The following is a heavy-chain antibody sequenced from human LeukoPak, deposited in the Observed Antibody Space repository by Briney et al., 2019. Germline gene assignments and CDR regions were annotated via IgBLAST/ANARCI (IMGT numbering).Heavy chain of an antibody. CDR3: ARDGVVVAATYGYYYYYMDV. D-gene: IGHD2-15*01. Sequence: GSLRLSCAASGFTFSSYAMHWVRQAPGKGLEWVAVISYDGSNKYYADSVKGRFTISRDNSKNTLYLQMNSLRAEDTAVYYCARDGVVVAATYGYYYYYMDVWGKGTTVTVSS. CDR1: GFTFSSYA. V-gene: IGHV3-30*01. CDR2: ISYDGSNK. J-gene: IGHJ6*03.